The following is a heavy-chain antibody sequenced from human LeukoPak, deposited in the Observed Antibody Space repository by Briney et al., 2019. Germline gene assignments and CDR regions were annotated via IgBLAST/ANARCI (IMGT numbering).Heavy chain of an antibody. D-gene: IGHD3-22*01. J-gene: IGHJ4*02. CDR2: IDPSDSYT. CDR3: ARLVYYDSSGYYYYFDY. V-gene: IGHV5-10-1*01. CDR1: GXSFTSYW. Sequence: GESLKISCKGSGXSFTSYWISWVRQMPGKGLEWMGRIDPSDSYTNYSPSFQGHVTISADKSISTAYLQWSSLKASDTAMYYCARLVYYDSSGYYYYFDYWGQGTLVTVSS.